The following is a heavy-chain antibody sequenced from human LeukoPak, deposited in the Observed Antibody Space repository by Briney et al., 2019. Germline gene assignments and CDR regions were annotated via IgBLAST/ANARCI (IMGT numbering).Heavy chain of an antibody. D-gene: IGHD3-10*01. J-gene: IGHJ4*02. CDR2: MSDTT. Sequence: GGSLRLSCAASGFTFSNYAMNWVRQAPGKGLEWVSTMSDTTYYADSVKGRFAISRDNSKNMLYLQLSSLRAEDTAVYYWARDCCGSVSHDYWGEGALVTVSS. CDR3: ARDCCGSVSHDY. CDR1: GFTFSNYA. V-gene: IGHV3-23*01.